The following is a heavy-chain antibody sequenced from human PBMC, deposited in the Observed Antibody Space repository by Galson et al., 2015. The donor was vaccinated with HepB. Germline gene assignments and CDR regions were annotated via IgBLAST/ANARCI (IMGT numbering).Heavy chain of an antibody. CDR2: IIPIFGTA. CDR1: GGTFSSYA. Sequence: SVKVSCKASGGTFSSYAISWVRQAPGQGLEWMGGIIPIFGTANYAQKFQGRVTITADESTSTAYMELSSLRSEDTAVYYCARDRGYYDSSKLVWFDPWGQGTLVTVSS. J-gene: IGHJ5*02. CDR3: ARDRGYYDSSKLVWFDP. D-gene: IGHD3-22*01. V-gene: IGHV1-69*13.